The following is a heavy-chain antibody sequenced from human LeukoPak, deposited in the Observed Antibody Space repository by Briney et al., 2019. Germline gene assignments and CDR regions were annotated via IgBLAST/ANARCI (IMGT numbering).Heavy chain of an antibody. Sequence: SETLSLTCTVSGGSISSGHYYWSWIRQPPGKGLEWIGYIYYSGSTYYNPSLKSRVTISVDTSKNQFSLKLSSVTAADTAVYYCARDPVVAAPNWFDPWGQGTLVTVSS. CDR1: GGSISSGHYY. CDR3: ARDPVVAAPNWFDP. V-gene: IGHV4-30-4*08. J-gene: IGHJ5*02. D-gene: IGHD2-15*01. CDR2: IYYSGST.